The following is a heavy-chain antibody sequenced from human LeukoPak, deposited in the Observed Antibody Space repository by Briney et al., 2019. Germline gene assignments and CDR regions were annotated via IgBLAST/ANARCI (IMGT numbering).Heavy chain of an antibody. D-gene: IGHD6-13*01. CDR3: ARDRAAAGLNNWFDP. V-gene: IGHV1-69*13. J-gene: IGHJ5*02. Sequence: GAAVKVSCKASGGTFSSYSISWVRQAPEQGLEWMGGIVPIFGTADYAQKFQGRVTITADESTSTAYMELSSLRSEDTAVYYCARDRAAAGLNNWFDPWGQGTRVTVSS. CDR2: IVPIFGTA. CDR1: GGTFSSYS.